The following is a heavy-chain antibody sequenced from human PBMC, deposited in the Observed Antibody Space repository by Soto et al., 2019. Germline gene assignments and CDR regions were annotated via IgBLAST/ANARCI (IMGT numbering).Heavy chain of an antibody. CDR2: IYWHDDK. J-gene: IGHJ4*02. Sequence: CGPTLANPTRTLPLTCTFSGFSLITTGVGVSWIPQPPGKALEWLALIYWHDDKRYSPSLKSRLTITKDTSKNQVVLTMTNMDPVDTATYYCAHRGGAAVGMYYFDYWGQGAMVTVSS. D-gene: IGHD6-13*01. CDR3: AHRGGAAVGMYYFDY. CDR1: GFSLITTGVG. V-gene: IGHV2-5*01.